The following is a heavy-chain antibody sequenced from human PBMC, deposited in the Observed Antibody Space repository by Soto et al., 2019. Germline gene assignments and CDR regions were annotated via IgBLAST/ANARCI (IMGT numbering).Heavy chain of an antibody. V-gene: IGHV4-31*03. D-gene: IGHD3-22*01. Sequence: SETLSLTCFVSGYSITSGGYCWSCIRPHPGKGLEWIGSFYSSGSIIYNPSLRSRVSISGVTSSNQFSMSLTSVTAADTARYYCARMYSSGSGWFHPWGQGTLVTAST. CDR3: ARMYSSGSGWFHP. CDR1: GYSITSGGYC. J-gene: IGHJ5*02. CDR2: FYSSGSI.